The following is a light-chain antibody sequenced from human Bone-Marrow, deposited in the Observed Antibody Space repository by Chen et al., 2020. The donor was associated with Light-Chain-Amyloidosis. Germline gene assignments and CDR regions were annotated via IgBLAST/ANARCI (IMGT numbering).Light chain of an antibody. V-gene: IGKV4-1*01. Sequence: DIVMTQSPDSLAVSLGERATINCKSSQSVLYSSNNKNYLAWYQQKPGQPPKLLIYWASTRGSGVPDRFSGSESGTDFTLTIRSLQAEDVAEYYWQQYYSTPLTFGGGTKVEIK. CDR1: QSVLYSSNNKNY. CDR3: QQYYSTPLT. J-gene: IGKJ4*01. CDR2: WAS.